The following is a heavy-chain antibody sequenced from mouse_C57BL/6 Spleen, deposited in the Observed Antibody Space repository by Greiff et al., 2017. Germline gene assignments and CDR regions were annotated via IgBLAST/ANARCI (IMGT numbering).Heavy chain of an antibody. Sequence: QVQLQQSGAELVMPGASVKLSCKASGYTFTSYWMHWVKQRPGQGLEWIGEIDPSDSYTNYNQKFKGKSTLTVDKSSSTAYMQLSSLTSEYSAVYYCAREFDYWNEGTTLTVSS. CDR3: AREFDY. J-gene: IGHJ2*01. CDR1: GYTFTSYW. CDR2: IDPSDSYT. V-gene: IGHV1-69*01.